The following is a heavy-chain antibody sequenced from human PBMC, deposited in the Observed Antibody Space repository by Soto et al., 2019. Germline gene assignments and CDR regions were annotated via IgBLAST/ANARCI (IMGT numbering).Heavy chain of an antibody. Sequence: SETLSLPCTVSGGSISSYYWSWIRQPPGKGLEWIGYIYYSGSTNYNPSLKSRVTISVDTSKNQFSLKLSSVTAADTAVYYCAATSTIFGVAPYFQHWGQGTLVT. CDR3: AATSTIFGVAPYFQH. V-gene: IGHV4-59*01. D-gene: IGHD3-3*01. J-gene: IGHJ1*01. CDR1: GGSISSYY. CDR2: IYYSGST.